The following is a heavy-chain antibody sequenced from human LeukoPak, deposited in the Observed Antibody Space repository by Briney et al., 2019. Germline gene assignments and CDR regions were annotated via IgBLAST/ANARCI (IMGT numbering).Heavy chain of an antibody. CDR2: IYHSGST. Sequence: SGTLSLTCAVSGGSISSGNCWSWVRQPPGKGLEWIGEIYHSGSTNYNPSLKSRVTISVDKSKNQFSLKLSSVTAADTVVYYCASVKGDYGPILDYWGQGTLVTVSS. V-gene: IGHV4-4*02. D-gene: IGHD4/OR15-4a*01. CDR3: ASVKGDYGPILDY. CDR1: GGSISSGNC. J-gene: IGHJ4*02.